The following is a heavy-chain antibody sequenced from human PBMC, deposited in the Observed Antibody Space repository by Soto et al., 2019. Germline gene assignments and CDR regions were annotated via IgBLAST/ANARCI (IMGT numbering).Heavy chain of an antibody. CDR1: GFTVSNNY. J-gene: IGHJ1*01. D-gene: IGHD5-18*01. V-gene: IGHV3-53*01. Sequence: EVQLVESGGGLIQPGESLRLSCAASGFTVSNNYMSWVRQAPGKGLGWVSVIYSAGTTYYADSVKGRFTITRDNSKNTLYHQMNSLRAEDTAVYYCARAIGGYRYVDNWGQGTLVTVSS. CDR3: ARAIGGYRYVDN. CDR2: IYSAGTT.